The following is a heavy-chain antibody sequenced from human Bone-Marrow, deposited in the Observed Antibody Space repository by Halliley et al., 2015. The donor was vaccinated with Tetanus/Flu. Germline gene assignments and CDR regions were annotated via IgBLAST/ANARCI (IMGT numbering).Heavy chain of an antibody. D-gene: IGHD5-12*01. J-gene: IGHJ4*02. CDR3: ARGEMAIVTFFDL. Sequence: QLVQSGAEVKKPGASVKVSCKASGYTFTTYAISWVRQAPGQGLEWMGWISVYNGNTDYAQKLQGRLTMTTDTATSTAYMELRSLISDDTAVYYGARGEMAIVTFFDLWVQGSLVTVSS. V-gene: IGHV1-18*04. CDR2: ISVYNGNT. CDR1: GYTFTTYA.